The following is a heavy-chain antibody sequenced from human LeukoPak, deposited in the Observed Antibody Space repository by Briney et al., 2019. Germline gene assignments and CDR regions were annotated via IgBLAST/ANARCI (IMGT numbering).Heavy chain of an antibody. CDR2: ISYDGNNK. D-gene: IGHD5-12*01. CDR1: GFTFSSYD. CDR3: ARDPYSGYDLA. J-gene: IGHJ5*02. V-gene: IGHV3-30*03. Sequence: GGSLRLSCAASGFTFSSYDIHWVRQAPGKGLEWVAVISYDGNNKYYADSVKGRFTISRDISKNTLYLQMNSLRAEDTAVYYCARDPYSGYDLAWGQGTLVTVSS.